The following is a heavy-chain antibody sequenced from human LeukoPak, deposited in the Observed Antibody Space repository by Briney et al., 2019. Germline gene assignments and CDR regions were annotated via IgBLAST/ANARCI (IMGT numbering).Heavy chain of an antibody. CDR3: AKWRGEGIAVSPGTDY. Sequence: GGSLRLSCAASGFSFSSYGMHWVRQAPGKGLKWVAFIRYDGSNKYYADSVKGRFTISRDNSNNTLYLQMNSLRSEDTAVYYCAKWRGEGIAVSPGTDYWGQGTLVTVSS. D-gene: IGHD6-19*01. CDR1: GFSFSSYG. CDR2: IRYDGSNK. V-gene: IGHV3-30*02. J-gene: IGHJ4*02.